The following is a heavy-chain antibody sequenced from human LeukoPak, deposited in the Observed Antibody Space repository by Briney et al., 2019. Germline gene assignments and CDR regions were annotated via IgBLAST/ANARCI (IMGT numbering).Heavy chain of an antibody. CDR3: ARASLLSLPDY. J-gene: IGHJ4*02. V-gene: IGHV3-23*01. CDR2: ISGSGGST. D-gene: IGHD3-10*01. Sequence: GGSLRLSCAASGFTFSSYGMSWVRQAPGKGLEWVSAISGSGGSTYYAGSVKGRFTISRDNSKNTLYLQMNSLRAEDTAVYYCARASLLSLPDYWGQGTLVTVSS. CDR1: GFTFSSYG.